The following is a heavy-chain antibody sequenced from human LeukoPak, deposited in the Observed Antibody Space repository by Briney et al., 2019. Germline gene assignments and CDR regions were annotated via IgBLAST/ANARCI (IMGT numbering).Heavy chain of an antibody. J-gene: IGHJ5*02. CDR1: GFTVSSNY. CDR3: ARDAYCSSTSCYSRANNWFDP. V-gene: IGHV3-53*01. D-gene: IGHD2-2*01. CDR2: IYSGGST. Sequence: GGSLRLSCAASGFTVSSNYMSWVRQAPGKGLEWVSVIYSGGSTYYADSVKGRFTISRDNSKNTLYLQMNSLRAEDTAVYYCARDAYCSSTSCYSRANNWFDPWGQGTLVTVSS.